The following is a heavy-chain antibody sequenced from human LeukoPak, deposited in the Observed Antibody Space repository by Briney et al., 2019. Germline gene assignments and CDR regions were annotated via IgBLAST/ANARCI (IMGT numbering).Heavy chain of an antibody. Sequence: GGSLRLSCAASGNYWMHWVRQAPGKGLVWVSHINSDGSWTSYADSVKGRFTISKDNAKNTVYLQMNSLRAEDTAVYYCVSFYETYWDRGTLVTVSS. CDR2: INSDGSWT. CDR3: VSFYETY. J-gene: IGHJ4*02. D-gene: IGHD2/OR15-2a*01. CDR1: GNYW. V-gene: IGHV3-74*01.